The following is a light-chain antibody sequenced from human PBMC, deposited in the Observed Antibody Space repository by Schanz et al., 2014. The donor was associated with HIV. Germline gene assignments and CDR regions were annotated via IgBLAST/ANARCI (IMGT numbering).Light chain of an antibody. Sequence: EIVLTQSPGRLSLSPGERATLSCRASQSVGGSQLAWFQLKRGQPPRLLIYGASTRATGIPARFSGSGSGTEFTLTISSLQSEDFAVYYCQQYNNWPPITFGPGTKLEI. V-gene: IGKV3-15*01. J-gene: IGKJ3*01. CDR1: QSVGGSQ. CDR3: QQYNNWPPIT. CDR2: GAS.